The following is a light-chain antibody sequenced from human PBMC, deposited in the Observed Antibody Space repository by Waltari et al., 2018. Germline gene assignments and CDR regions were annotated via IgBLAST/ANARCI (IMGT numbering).Light chain of an antibody. CDR3: QPSYS. CDR1: QSISSY. CDR2: AAS. V-gene: IGKV1-39*01. J-gene: IGKJ4*01. Sequence: DIQMTQSPSSLSASVGDRVTITCRASQSISSYLNWYQQKPGKAPKLLIYAASSLQSGVPSRFSCSGSGTDFTLTISSLQPEDFATYYCQPSYSFGGGTKVEIK.